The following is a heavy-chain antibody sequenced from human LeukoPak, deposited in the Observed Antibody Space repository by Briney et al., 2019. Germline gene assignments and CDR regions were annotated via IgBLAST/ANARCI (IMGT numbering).Heavy chain of an antibody. CDR1: GFSFRSYW. Sequence: GESLRLSCTASGFSFRSYWMTWVRQAPGKGLECVAIINQDGSTKSSVDSVKGRFTISRDNADNSLFLQMNSLRDDDTAVYYCGRAYWGSVDYWGQGTPVTVSS. CDR3: GRAYWGSVDY. CDR2: INQDGSTK. J-gene: IGHJ4*02. V-gene: IGHV3-7*01. D-gene: IGHD3-16*01.